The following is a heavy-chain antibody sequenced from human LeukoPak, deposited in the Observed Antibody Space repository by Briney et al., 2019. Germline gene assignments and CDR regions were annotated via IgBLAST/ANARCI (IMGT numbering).Heavy chain of an antibody. D-gene: IGHD2-21*01. V-gene: IGHV1-69*01. CDR2: IIPIFGTA. CDR3: ARGRLAYCGGDCYYPLDY. CDR1: GGTFSSYA. J-gene: IGHJ4*02. Sequence: SSVKVSCKASGGTFSSYAISWVRQAPGHGLEWMGGIIPIFGTANYAQKFQGRVTITADESTSTAYMELSSLRSEDTAVYYCARGRLAYCGGDCYYPLDYWGQGTLVTVSS.